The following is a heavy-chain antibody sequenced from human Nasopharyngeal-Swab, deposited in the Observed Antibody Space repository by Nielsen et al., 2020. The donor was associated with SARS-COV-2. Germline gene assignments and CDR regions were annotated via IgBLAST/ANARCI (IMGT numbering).Heavy chain of an antibody. CDR3: ARDSRYCSGGSCYYGAFDI. V-gene: IGHV1-18*01. CDR1: GYTFTSYG. J-gene: IGHJ3*02. CDR2: ISAYNGNT. D-gene: IGHD2-15*01. Sequence: ASVKVSCKASGYTFTSYGISWVRQAPGQGLEWMGWISAYNGNTNYAQKLQGRVTMTTDTSTSTAYMELRSLRSDDTAVYCCARDSRYCSGGSCYYGAFDIWGQGTMVTVSS.